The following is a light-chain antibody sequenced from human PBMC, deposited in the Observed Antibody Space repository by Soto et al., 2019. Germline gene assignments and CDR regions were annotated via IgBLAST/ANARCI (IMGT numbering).Light chain of an antibody. CDR2: EVS. J-gene: IGLJ1*01. CDR3: TSHAGLNAWYV. CDR1: SSDVGNYKY. Sequence: QSVLTQPASVSGSPGQSITISCTGTSSDVGNYKYVSWYQQHPGKAPKLMIYEVSNRPSGVSNRFSGSKSGNTASLTVSGLQAEDEADYYCTSHAGLNAWYVFGTGTKVTVL. V-gene: IGLV2-14*01.